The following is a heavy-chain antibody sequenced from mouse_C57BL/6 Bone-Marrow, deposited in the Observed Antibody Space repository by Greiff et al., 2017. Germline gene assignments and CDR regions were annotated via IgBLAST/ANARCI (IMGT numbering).Heavy chain of an antibody. Sequence: QVLLQQSGAELVKPGASVKLSCKASGYTFTSYWMHWVKQRPGQGLEWIGMIHPNSGSTNYNEKFKSKATLTVDKSSSTAYMQLSSLTSEDSAFYYCARHYYGSSFYYYAMDYWGQGTSVTVSS. CDR2: IHPNSGST. CDR3: ARHYYGSSFYYYAMDY. CDR1: GYTFTSYW. J-gene: IGHJ4*01. V-gene: IGHV1-64*01. D-gene: IGHD1-1*01.